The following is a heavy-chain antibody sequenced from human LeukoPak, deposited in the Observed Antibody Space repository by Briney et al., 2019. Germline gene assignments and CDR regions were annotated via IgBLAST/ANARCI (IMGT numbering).Heavy chain of an antibody. CDR2: INTHTGNP. CDR1: GYTFSSFA. J-gene: IGHJ4*02. V-gene: IGHV7-4-1*02. CDR3: AREVRGGEAAIDS. D-gene: IGHD2-15*01. Sequence: ASVKDSCKASGYTFSSFAINWLRQAPGEGMEWMGWINTHTGNPTYAQGFTGRFVFSLDTSVSTTYLQITSLKTEDTATYYCAREVRGGEAAIDSWGQGTLVIVSS.